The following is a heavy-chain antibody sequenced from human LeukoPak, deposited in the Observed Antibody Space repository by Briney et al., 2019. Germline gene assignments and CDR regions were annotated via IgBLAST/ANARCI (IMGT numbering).Heavy chain of an antibody. CDR2: ISWNSGSI. Sequence: GRSLRLSCAASGFTFDDYAMHWVRQAPGKGLEWVSGISWNSGSIGYADSVKGRFTISRDNAKNSPYLQMNSLRAEDTALYYCAKGWYRDYYYYGMDVWGQGTTVTVSS. V-gene: IGHV3-9*01. J-gene: IGHJ6*02. CDR1: GFTFDDYA. D-gene: IGHD6-13*01. CDR3: AKGWYRDYYYYGMDV.